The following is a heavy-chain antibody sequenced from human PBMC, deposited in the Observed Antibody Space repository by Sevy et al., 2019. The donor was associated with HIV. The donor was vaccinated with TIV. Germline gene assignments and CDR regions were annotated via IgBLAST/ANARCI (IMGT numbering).Heavy chain of an antibody. CDR3: STHAGIAAAGRVFDY. CDR2: TRNKADGYTT. CDR1: GFTFSDHY. J-gene: IGHJ4*02. V-gene: IGHV3-72*01. Sequence: GGSLRLSCAASGFTFSDHYMEWVRQAPGKGLEWVGRTRNKADGYTTEYAASVKGRFTISTDDSGNSLYLQMNSPKTEDTAVYYCSTHAGIAAAGRVFDYWGQGALVTVSS. D-gene: IGHD6-13*01.